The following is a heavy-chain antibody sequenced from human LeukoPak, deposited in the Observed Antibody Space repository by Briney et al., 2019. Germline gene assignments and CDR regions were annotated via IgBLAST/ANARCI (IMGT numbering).Heavy chain of an antibody. CDR2: IYYSGST. CDR3: ARGTYWEIDY. CDR1: GGSISSGGYY. Sequence: SETLSLTCTVSGGSISSGGYYWSWIRQHPGKGLEWIGYIYYSGSTYYNPSLKSRVTISVDTSKNQFSLKLSSVTAADTAVYYCARGTYWEIDYWGQGTLVTVSS. D-gene: IGHD2-8*02. V-gene: IGHV4-31*03. J-gene: IGHJ4*02.